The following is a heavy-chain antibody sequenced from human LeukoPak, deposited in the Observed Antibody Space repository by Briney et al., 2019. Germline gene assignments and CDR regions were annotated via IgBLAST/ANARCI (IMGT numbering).Heavy chain of an antibody. CDR2: INPNSGGT. D-gene: IGHD4-23*01. CDR1: GYTFTGYY. V-gene: IGHV1-2*02. J-gene: IGHJ4*02. CDR3: ARVETTVLTAPLDY. Sequence: GASVKVSCKASGYTFTGYYMHWVRQAPGQGLEWMGWINPNSGGTNYAQNFQGRVTMTRDTSISTAYMELSRLRSDDTAVYYCARVETTVLTAPLDYWGQGTLVTVSS.